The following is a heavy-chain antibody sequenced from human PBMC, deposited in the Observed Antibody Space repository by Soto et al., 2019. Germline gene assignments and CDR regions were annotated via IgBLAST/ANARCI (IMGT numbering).Heavy chain of an antibody. J-gene: IGHJ4*02. V-gene: IGHV3-23*01. CDR3: AKGTYYYGSAPYYFDY. CDR1: GFTFSSYA. Sequence: GGSLRLSCAASGFTFSSYAMSWVRQAPGKGLEWVSGISDSGGSTYYADSVKGRFTISRDNSKNTLYPQMNSLRAEGTAVYYCAKGTYYYGSAPYYFDYWGQGTLVTVSS. D-gene: IGHD3-10*01. CDR2: ISDSGGST.